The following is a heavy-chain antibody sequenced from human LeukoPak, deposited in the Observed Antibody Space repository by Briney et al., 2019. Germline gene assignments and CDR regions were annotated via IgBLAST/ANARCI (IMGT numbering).Heavy chain of an antibody. Sequence: PSETLSLTCTVSGGSISSSSYYWGWIRQPPGKGLEWIGSIYYSGSTYYNPSLKSRVTISVDTSKNQFSLKLSSVTAADTAVYYCARDAVDTANAVWGQGTTVTVSS. D-gene: IGHD5-18*01. CDR3: ARDAVDTANAV. CDR2: IYYSGST. J-gene: IGHJ6*02. V-gene: IGHV4-39*02. CDR1: GGSISSSSYY.